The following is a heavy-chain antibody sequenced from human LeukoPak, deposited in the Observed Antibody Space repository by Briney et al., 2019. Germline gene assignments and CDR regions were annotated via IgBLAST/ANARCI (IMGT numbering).Heavy chain of an antibody. V-gene: IGHV3-7*01. Sequence: GGSLRLSCAASGFTFSSYWMSWVRQAPGKGLEWVANIKQDGSEKYYVDSVKGRFTISRDNSKNTLYLQMNSLRAEDTAVYYCARAAYDFWSGYYTIWRGYYFDYWGQGTLVTVSS. CDR3: ARAAYDFWSGYYTIWRGYYFDY. J-gene: IGHJ4*02. CDR2: IKQDGSEK. CDR1: GFTFSSYW. D-gene: IGHD3-3*01.